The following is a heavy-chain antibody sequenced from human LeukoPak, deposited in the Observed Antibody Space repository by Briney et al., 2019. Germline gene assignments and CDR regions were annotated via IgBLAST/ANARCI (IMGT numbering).Heavy chain of an antibody. CDR3: ARSIGFGEPRRHNHYYYYYMDV. J-gene: IGHJ6*03. V-gene: IGHV1-69*13. Sequence: SVKVSCKASGGTFSSYAISWVRQAPGQGLEWKGGIIPIFGTANYAQKFQGRVTITADESTSTAYMELSSLRSEDTAVYYCARSIGFGEPRRHNHYYYYYMDVWGKGTTVTISS. D-gene: IGHD3-10*01. CDR1: GGTFSSYA. CDR2: IIPIFGTA.